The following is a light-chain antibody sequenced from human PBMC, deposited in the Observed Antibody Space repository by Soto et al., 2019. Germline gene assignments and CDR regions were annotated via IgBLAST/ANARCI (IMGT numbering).Light chain of an antibody. J-gene: IGKJ2*01. CDR3: QQYNNWPLYT. V-gene: IGKV3-15*01. Sequence: EIVMTQSPATLSVSPGERATLSCRASQSVSSNLAWYQQKPGQAPRLLIYGASTRATGIPARFSGRGSGTESNLTISSLQSEDFAAYYCQQYNNWPLYTCGQGTKLEIK. CDR2: GAS. CDR1: QSVSSN.